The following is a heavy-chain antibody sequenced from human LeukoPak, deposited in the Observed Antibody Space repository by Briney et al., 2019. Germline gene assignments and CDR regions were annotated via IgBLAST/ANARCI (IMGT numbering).Heavy chain of an antibody. D-gene: IGHD1-7*01. CDR2: IYYSGST. Sequence: TASETLSLTCTVSGGSISSYYWSWIRQPPGKGPEWIGYIYYSGSTNYNPSLKSRVTISVDTSKNQFSLKLSSVTAADTAVYYCARDQGGTTYMDVWGKGTTVTVSS. V-gene: IGHV4-59*01. CDR1: GGSISSYY. J-gene: IGHJ6*03. CDR3: ARDQGGTTYMDV.